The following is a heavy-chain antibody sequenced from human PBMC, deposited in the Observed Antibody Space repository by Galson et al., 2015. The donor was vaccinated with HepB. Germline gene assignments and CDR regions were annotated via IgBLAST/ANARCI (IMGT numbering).Heavy chain of an antibody. CDR3: ARSEPRTWHNFDY. Sequence: SLRLSCATSGFTFSRYTMHWVRQAPGRGMEWVAVISQDGSITHHADSVKGRFTISRDISKNTLYLQMNSLRTEDTAVFYCARSEPRTWHNFDYWGQGTLVTVSS. CDR1: GFTFSRYT. D-gene: IGHD1-14*01. V-gene: IGHV3-30*04. J-gene: IGHJ4*02. CDR2: ISQDGSIT.